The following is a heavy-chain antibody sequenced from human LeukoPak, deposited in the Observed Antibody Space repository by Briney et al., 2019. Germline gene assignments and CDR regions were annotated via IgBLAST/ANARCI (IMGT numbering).Heavy chain of an antibody. CDR2: IYSSGST. CDR3: ARGSGDYLDY. CDR1: GDSISSYY. D-gene: IGHD4-17*01. J-gene: IGHJ4*02. Sequence: PSETLSLTCSVSGDSISSYYWSWIRQPAGKGLEWIGRIYSSGSTNYIPSLKSRVTISVDTSKNQFSLKPSSVTAADTAVYYCARGSGDYLDYWGQGTLVTVSS. V-gene: IGHV4-4*07.